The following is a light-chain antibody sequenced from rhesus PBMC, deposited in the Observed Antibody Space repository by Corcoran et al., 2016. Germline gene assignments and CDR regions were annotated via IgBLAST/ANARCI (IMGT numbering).Light chain of an antibody. J-gene: IGKJ2*01. CDR2: DAS. Sequence: ETVVTQSPATLSLSPGERVTLSCRASQSVGSNLAWYQQRPGQPPKFLIYDASPRASGIPDRLRGRGSGTEFTLTISSLEPEDVGVYYCQQYNSWNSFGQGTKVEIK. CDR1: QSVGSN. CDR3: QQYNSWNS. V-gene: IGKV3-24*04.